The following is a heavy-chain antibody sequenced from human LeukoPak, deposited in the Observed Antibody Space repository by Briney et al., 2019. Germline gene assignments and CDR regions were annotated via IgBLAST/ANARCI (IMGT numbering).Heavy chain of an antibody. D-gene: IGHD6-13*01. CDR2: INHSGST. CDR1: GGSFSGYY. J-gene: IGHJ3*02. V-gene: IGHV4-34*01. CDR3: ARGWSSSWTWEDFDI. Sequence: SETLSLTCPGYGGSFSGYYWSWFRQPPGKGLESVGDINHSGSTNYKPSLKSLVTISVDTTKNQYSLKLSSVTAADTVVYYCARGWSSSWTWEDFDIWGQGTMVTVSS.